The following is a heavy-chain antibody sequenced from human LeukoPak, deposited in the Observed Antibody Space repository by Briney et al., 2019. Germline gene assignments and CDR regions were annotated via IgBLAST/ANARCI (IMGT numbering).Heavy chain of an antibody. CDR1: GFTFSSYA. D-gene: IGHD4-17*01. J-gene: IGHJ3*02. Sequence: GSLRLSCAASGFTFSSYAMSWVRQAPGKGLEWIGSIYCSGSTYYNPSLKSRVTISVDTSKNQFSLKLSSVTAADTAVYYCSLNTAAAFDIWGQGTMVTVSS. CDR2: IYCSGST. CDR3: SLNTAAAFDI. V-gene: IGHV4-59*05.